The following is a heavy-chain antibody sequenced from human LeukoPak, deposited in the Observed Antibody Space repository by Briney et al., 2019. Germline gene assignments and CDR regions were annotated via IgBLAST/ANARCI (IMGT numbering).Heavy chain of an antibody. Sequence: GASVKIPCKASGSTFSSSYFHWVRQAPGQGLEWMAIINPSVDGTNYAQRFQDRLTMTSDTSTSTVYMELSTLRSEDTAVYYCASGPPVRLGELDYWGQGTLVTVSS. CDR1: GSTFSSSY. D-gene: IGHD3-16*01. J-gene: IGHJ4*02. V-gene: IGHV1-46*01. CDR2: INPSVDGT. CDR3: ASGPPVRLGELDY.